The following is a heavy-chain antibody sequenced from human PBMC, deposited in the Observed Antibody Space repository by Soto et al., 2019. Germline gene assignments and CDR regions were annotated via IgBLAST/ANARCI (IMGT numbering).Heavy chain of an antibody. CDR1: GGTFSSYA. Sequence: QVQLVQSGAEVKKPGSSVKVSCKASGGTFSSYAISWVRQAPGQGLAWMGGIIPIFGTANYAQKFQGRVTITADESTSTAYMELSSLRSEDTAVYYCARRYDFWSGYYYNWFDPWGQGTLVTVSS. CDR2: IIPIFGTA. J-gene: IGHJ5*02. D-gene: IGHD3-3*01. V-gene: IGHV1-69*01. CDR3: ARRYDFWSGYYYNWFDP.